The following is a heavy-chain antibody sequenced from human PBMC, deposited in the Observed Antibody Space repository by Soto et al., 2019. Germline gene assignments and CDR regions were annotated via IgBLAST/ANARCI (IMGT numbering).Heavy chain of an antibody. CDR3: AGGGDLGYCSGGSCYGGKDY. CDR2: IIPIFGTA. V-gene: IGHV1-69*01. Sequence: QVQLVQSGAEVKKPGSSVKVSCKASGGTFSSYAISWVRQAPGQGLEWMGGIIPIFGTANYAQKFQGRVTITADESTSTGYMELSSLRSEDTAVYYCAGGGDLGYCSGGSCYGGKDYWGQGTLVTVSS. CDR1: GGTFSSYA. J-gene: IGHJ4*02. D-gene: IGHD2-15*01.